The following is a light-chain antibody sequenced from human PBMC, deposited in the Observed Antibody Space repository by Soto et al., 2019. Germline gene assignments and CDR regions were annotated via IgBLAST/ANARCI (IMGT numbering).Light chain of an antibody. Sequence: DIQMTQSPSSLSASVGDRVTSTCRASQGISNYLAWYQQKPGKVPKLLIYAASTLQSGVPSRFSGSGSGTDFTLTISSLQPEDVATYYCQKYNSAPLFTFGPGIKVDIE. V-gene: IGKV1-27*01. CDR2: AAS. CDR1: QGISNY. J-gene: IGKJ3*01. CDR3: QKYNSAPLFT.